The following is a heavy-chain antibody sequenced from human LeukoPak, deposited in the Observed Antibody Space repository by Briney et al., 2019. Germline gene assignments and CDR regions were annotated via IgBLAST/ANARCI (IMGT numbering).Heavy chain of an antibody. Sequence: GGSLTLSCEASGFTFSGNWMSWVRQAPGKGLEWVASIKPDGNQKWYVDSVKGRFTISRDNTKSSLYLQMNSLGAEDTAIYYCAKLLGTSTSYDSWGQGTRVTVSS. D-gene: IGHD2/OR15-2a*01. V-gene: IGHV3-7*01. CDR1: GFTFSGNW. J-gene: IGHJ4*02. CDR2: IKPDGNQK. CDR3: AKLLGTSTSYDS.